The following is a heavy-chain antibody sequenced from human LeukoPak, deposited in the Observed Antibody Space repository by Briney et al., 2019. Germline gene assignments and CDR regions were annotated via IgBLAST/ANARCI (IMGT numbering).Heavy chain of an antibody. V-gene: IGHV4-59*08. CDR1: GGSISSYY. Sequence: SETLSLTCTVSGGSISSYYWSWIRQPPGKGLEWIGYIYYSGSTNYNPSLKSRVTISVDTSKNQFSLKPSSVTAADTAVYYCARLGGYQVGHYYYYMDVWGKGTTVTVSS. CDR3: ARLGGYQVGHYYYYMDV. CDR2: IYYSGST. J-gene: IGHJ6*03. D-gene: IGHD3-16*02.